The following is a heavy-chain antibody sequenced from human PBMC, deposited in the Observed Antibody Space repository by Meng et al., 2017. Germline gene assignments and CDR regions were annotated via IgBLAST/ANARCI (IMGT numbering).Heavy chain of an antibody. CDR2: INHSGST. J-gene: IGHJ4*02. D-gene: IGHD2-15*01. Sequence: RQESGPGLVMPSQTLSSTCTVSGGSSSSGGYYWSWIRQQPGKGLEWIGEINHSGSTNYNPSLKSRVTISVDTSKNQFSLKLSSVTAADTAVYYCARGVRLPDYWGQGTLVTVSS. CDR3: ARGVRLPDY. V-gene: IGHV4-31*03. CDR1: GGSSSSGGYY.